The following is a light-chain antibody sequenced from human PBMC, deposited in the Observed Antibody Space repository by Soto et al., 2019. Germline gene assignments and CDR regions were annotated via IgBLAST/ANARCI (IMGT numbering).Light chain of an antibody. CDR3: AAWDDGLNGRYV. V-gene: IGLV1-44*01. J-gene: IGLJ1*01. CDR1: NSNIATKS. Sequence: QSVLTQPPSASGTPGQRVTISCSGSNSNIATKSVNWYQQLPGTAPKLLIYSNSQRSSGVPDRFSGSKSGTSASLAIRGLLSEDEADYYCAAWDDGLNGRYVFGTGTKLTVL. CDR2: SNS.